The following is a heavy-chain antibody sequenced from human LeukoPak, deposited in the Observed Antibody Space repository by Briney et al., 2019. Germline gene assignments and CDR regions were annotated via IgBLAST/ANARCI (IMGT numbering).Heavy chain of an antibody. CDR2: IDPSDSYT. CDR1: GYSFTTYW. D-gene: IGHD6-13*01. CDR3: ARHAKAFGSSCDY. Sequence: GESLKISCKGSGYSFTTYWISWVRQLPRKGLEWKGRIDPSDSYTNYSPSFQGHVTISADKSFSTAYLQWTSLKASDTAMYYCARHAKAFGSSCDYWGQGTLVTVSS. V-gene: IGHV5-10-1*01. J-gene: IGHJ4*02.